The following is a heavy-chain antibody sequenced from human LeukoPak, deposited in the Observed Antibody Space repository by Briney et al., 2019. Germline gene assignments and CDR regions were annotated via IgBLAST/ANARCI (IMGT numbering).Heavy chain of an antibody. CDR3: ARGVKEFYDFWSGYEGTGYYYMDV. D-gene: IGHD3-3*01. Sequence: ASVKVSCKASGYTFTSYAMHWVRQAPGQRLEWMGWINAGNGNTKYSQEFQGRVTITRDTSASTAYMELSSLRSDDMAVYYCARGVKEFYDFWSGYEGTGYYYMDVWGKGTTVTVSS. CDR1: GYTFTSYA. J-gene: IGHJ6*03. CDR2: INAGNGNT. V-gene: IGHV1-3*03.